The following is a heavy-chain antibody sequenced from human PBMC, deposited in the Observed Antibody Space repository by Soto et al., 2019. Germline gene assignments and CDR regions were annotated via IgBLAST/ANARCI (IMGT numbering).Heavy chain of an antibody. CDR2: VKSQPDGGTT. CDR3: TTGVQLWSNFAY. CDR1: GLTFTNAW. D-gene: IGHD5-18*01. V-gene: IGHV3-15*01. Sequence: GSLRLSCAASGLTFTNAWLSWVRQAPGKGLEWVGRVKSQPDGGTTDYAAPVKGRFTISRDDSKNTLYLEMNSLRTEDTAVYYCTTGVQLWSNFAYWGQGTLVTVS. J-gene: IGHJ4*02.